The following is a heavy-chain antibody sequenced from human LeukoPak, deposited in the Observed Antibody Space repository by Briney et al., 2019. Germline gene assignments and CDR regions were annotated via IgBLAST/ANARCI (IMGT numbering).Heavy chain of an antibody. J-gene: IGHJ4*02. Sequence: PGGSLRLSCAASGFTFDDYAMHWVRQAPGKGLEWVSGISWNSGSIGYADSVKGRFTISRDNAKNSLYLQMNSLRADDTAVYYCARDGGYCSSTTCPSTTPFDFWGQGTLVTVSS. D-gene: IGHD2-2*01. CDR1: GFTFDDYA. CDR2: ISWNSGSI. CDR3: ARDGGYCSSTTCPSTTPFDF. V-gene: IGHV3-9*01.